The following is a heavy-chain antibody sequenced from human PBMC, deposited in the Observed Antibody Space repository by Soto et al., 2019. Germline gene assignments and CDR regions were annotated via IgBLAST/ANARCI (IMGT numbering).Heavy chain of an antibody. J-gene: IGHJ4*02. Sequence: QIQLVQSGAEVKKPGASVKVSCKASGYSFTSYGITWVRQAPGQGPEWLGWITAENGNTNYAQKFQGRSTMTTDTSTDTAFMELRGLRSDDTAVYYCARVVLEWLTTSGFDYWGQGTLVTVSS. D-gene: IGHD3-3*01. CDR1: GYSFTSYG. CDR2: ITAENGNT. CDR3: ARVVLEWLTTSGFDY. V-gene: IGHV1-18*04.